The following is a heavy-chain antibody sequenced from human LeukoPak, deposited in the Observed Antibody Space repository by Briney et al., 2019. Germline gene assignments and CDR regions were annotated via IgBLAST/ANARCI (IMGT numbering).Heavy chain of an antibody. CDR3: ARGPGQWLVLDY. CDR2: INHSGST. V-gene: IGHV4-34*01. J-gene: IGHJ4*02. CDR1: GGSFSGYY. D-gene: IGHD6-19*01. Sequence: SETLSLTCAVYGGSFSGYYWSWIRQPPGKGLEWIGEINHSGSTNYNPSLKSRLTISVDTSKNQFSLKLSSVTAADTAVYYCARGPGQWLVLDYWGQGTLVTVSS.